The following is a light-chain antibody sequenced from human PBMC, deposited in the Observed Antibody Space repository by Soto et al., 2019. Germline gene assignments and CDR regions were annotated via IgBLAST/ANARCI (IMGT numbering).Light chain of an antibody. Sequence: QSALAQPASVSGSPGQSITISCTGVSSDFGGYTYVSWYQQQPGKAPRLIIFDVNDRPLGVSDRFSGSKSGNTASLTISGLQTEDEAVYYCSSKRDSSPVFGGGTKVTVL. CDR2: DVN. V-gene: IGLV2-14*01. CDR3: SSKRDSSPV. CDR1: SSDFGGYTY. J-gene: IGLJ2*01.